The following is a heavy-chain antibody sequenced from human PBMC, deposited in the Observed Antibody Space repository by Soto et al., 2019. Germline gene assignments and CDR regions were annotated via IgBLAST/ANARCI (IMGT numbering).Heavy chain of an antibody. CDR1: GGSISSYY. CDR2: IYYSGST. V-gene: IGHV4-59*01. J-gene: IGHJ4*02. D-gene: IGHD3-10*01. CDR3: ARAYEFGDFDY. Sequence: SETLSLTCTVSGGSISSYYWSWIRQPPGKGLEWIGYIYYSGSTNYNPSLKSRVTISVDTSKNQFSLKLSSVTAADTAVYYCARAYEFGDFDYWGQGTLVTVSS.